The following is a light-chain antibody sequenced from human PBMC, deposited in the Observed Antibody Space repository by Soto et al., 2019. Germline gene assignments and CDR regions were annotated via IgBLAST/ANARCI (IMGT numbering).Light chain of an antibody. CDR3: QQYNSWPPIT. CDR2: GAS. Sequence: IVLTQSPGTLSLSPGERATLSCRASHSVSSDLAWYRQKPGQAPRLLIYGASTRATGIPDRFSGSGSGTEFTLTISSLQSEDFAVYYCQQYNSWPPITFGQGTRLEIK. J-gene: IGKJ5*01. CDR1: HSVSSD. V-gene: IGKV3-15*01.